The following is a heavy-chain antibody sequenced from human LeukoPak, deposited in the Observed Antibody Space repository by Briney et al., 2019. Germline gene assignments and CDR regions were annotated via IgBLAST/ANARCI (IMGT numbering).Heavy chain of an antibody. CDR2: IKQDGSEK. J-gene: IGHJ6*03. V-gene: IGHV3-7*01. D-gene: IGHD3-9*01. Sequence: HPGGSLRLSCAASGFTFSSYWMSWVRQAPGKGLEWVANIKQDGSEKYYVDSVKGRFTISRDNAKNSLYLQMNSLRAEDTAVYYCARDESRYFDWSATYYYYYMDVWGKGTTVTISS. CDR1: GFTFSSYW. CDR3: ARDESRYFDWSATYYYYYMDV.